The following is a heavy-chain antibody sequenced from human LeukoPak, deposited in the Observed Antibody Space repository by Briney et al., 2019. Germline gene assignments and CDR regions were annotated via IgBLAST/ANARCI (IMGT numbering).Heavy chain of an antibody. CDR3: AKGTATPGYLDY. CDR2: ISGGGDTI. Sequence: GGSLRLSCAASGFTFSSYAMNWARQAPGKGLEWVSAISGGGDTIYYTDSVKGRFTISRDNSKNTLYLQMNSLRVDDTAVYYCAKGTATPGYLDYWGQGTLVTVS. V-gene: IGHV3-23*01. D-gene: IGHD1-1*01. CDR1: GFTFSSYA. J-gene: IGHJ4*02.